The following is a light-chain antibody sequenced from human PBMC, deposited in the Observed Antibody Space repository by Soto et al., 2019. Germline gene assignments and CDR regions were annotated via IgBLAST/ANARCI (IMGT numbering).Light chain of an antibody. J-gene: IGLJ7*01. CDR1: SSDVGSYNL. CDR2: EGS. V-gene: IGLV2-23*01. Sequence: SVLTQPASVSGSPGQSITISCTGTSSDVGSYNLVSWYQQHPGKAPKLMLSEGSKRPSGVSNRFSGSKSGNTASLTISGLQAEDEADYYCCSYAGTTSHVVFGGGTQLTVL. CDR3: CSYAGTTSHVV.